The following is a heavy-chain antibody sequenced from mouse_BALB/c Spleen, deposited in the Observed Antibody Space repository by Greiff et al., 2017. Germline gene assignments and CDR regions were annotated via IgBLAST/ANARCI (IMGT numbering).Heavy chain of an antibody. D-gene: IGHD2-2*01. CDR2: INPSNGGT. J-gene: IGHJ4*01. CDR3: TREKGYHYYAMDY. CDR1: GYTFTSYY. V-gene: IGHV1S81*02. Sequence: QVQLQQSGAELVKPGASVKLSCKASGYTFTSYYMYWVKQRPGQGLEWIGEINPSNGGTNFNEKFKSKATLTVDKSSSTAYMQLSSLTSEDSAVYYCTREKGYHYYAMDYWGQGTSVTVSS.